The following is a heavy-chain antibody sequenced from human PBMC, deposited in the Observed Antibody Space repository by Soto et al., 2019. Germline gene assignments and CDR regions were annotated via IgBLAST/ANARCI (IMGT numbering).Heavy chain of an antibody. CDR2: IYYSGST. Sequence: PGKGLEWIGGIYYSGSTYYNPSLKSRVTISVDTSKNPFSLKLSSVSASDTAVYYCTTLSPLPYWGQGTLVTGSS. V-gene: IGHV4-39*02. J-gene: IGHJ4*02. CDR3: TTLSPLPY.